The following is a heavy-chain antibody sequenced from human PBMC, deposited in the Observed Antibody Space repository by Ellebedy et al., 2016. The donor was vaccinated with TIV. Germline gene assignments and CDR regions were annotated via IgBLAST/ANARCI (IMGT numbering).Heavy chain of an antibody. V-gene: IGHV4-59*01. J-gene: IGHJ4*02. CDR1: GGSISSYF. CDR3: AREDYDILTGYYGGIDY. Sequence: PSETLSLTCTVSGGSISSYFWSWIRQPPGKGLEWIGYIYHSGTTNYNPSLKSRVTISVDTSKTQFSLKLSSVTAADTAVYYCAREDYDILTGYYGGIDYWGQGTLVTVS. CDR2: IYHSGTT. D-gene: IGHD3-9*01.